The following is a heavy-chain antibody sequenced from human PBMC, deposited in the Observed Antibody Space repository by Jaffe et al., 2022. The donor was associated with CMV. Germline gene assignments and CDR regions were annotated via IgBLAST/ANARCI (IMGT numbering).Heavy chain of an antibody. CDR3: AKDNCSSTSCYRARWGWFDP. Sequence: EVQLVESGGGLVQPGGSLRLSCAASGFTFSSYAMSWVRQAPGKGLEWVSAISGSGGSTYYADSVKGRFTISRDNSKNTLYLQMNSLRAEDTAVYYCAKDNCSSTSCYRARWGWFDPWGQGTLVTVSS. D-gene: IGHD2-2*02. V-gene: IGHV3-23*04. J-gene: IGHJ5*02. CDR2: ISGSGGST. CDR1: GFTFSSYA.